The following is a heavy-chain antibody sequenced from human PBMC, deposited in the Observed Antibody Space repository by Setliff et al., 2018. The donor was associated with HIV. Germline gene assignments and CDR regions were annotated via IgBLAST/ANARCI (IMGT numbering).Heavy chain of an antibody. D-gene: IGHD6-13*01. J-gene: IGHJ5*02. CDR1: GGSISSSSYY. CDR3: ARGPYTSSWYVSVYWFDP. CDR2: IDYSGST. V-gene: IGHV4-39*07. Sequence: SETLSLTCTVSGGSISSSSYYWGWIRQPPGKGLEWIGSIDYSGSTNYNPSLKSRVTISVDTSKNQFSLKLTSVTAADTAVYYCARGPYTSSWYVSVYWFDPWGQGTLVTVSS.